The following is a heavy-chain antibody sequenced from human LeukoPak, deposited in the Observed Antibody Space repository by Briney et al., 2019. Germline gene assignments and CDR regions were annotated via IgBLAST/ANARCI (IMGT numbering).Heavy chain of an antibody. CDR2: ISSSGSII. D-gene: IGHD2-15*01. J-gene: IGHJ6*01. Sequence: GGSLRLSCAASGFTFSDYYMNWIRQAPGKGLEWVSYISSSGSIIYYADSVKGRFTISRDNSKNTLYLQMNSLRAEDTAVYYCARDGGRYYYYGMDVWGQGTTVTVSS. CDR1: GFTFSDYY. CDR3: ARDGGRYYYYGMDV. V-gene: IGHV3-11*04.